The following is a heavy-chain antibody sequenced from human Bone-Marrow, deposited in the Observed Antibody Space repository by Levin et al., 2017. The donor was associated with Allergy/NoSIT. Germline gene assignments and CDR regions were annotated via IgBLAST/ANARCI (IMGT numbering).Heavy chain of an antibody. CDR2: ITSSGGNT. V-gene: IGHV3-23*01. CDR1: GFTFSSYD. D-gene: IGHD1-26*01. Sequence: GESLKISCAASGFTFSSYDMTWVRQAPGKGLASVSAITSSGGNTYYAGSVKGRFTISRDNSKNTLYLQMNSLRADDTAVYYCAKLTTVGATRDFDYWGQGTVVTVSS. J-gene: IGHJ4*02. CDR3: AKLTTVGATRDFDY.